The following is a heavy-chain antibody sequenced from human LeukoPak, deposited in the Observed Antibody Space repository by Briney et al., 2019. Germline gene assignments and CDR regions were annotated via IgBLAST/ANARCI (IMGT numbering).Heavy chain of an antibody. Sequence: SETLSLTCTVSGGSISSYYWSWIRQHPGKGLEWIGYIYYSGSTYYNPSLKSRVTISVDTSKNQFSLKLSSVTAADTAVYYCARELRGYSSGWYGRGVVTTFDYWGQGTLVTVSS. V-gene: IGHV4-59*06. CDR2: IYYSGST. CDR1: GGSISSYY. J-gene: IGHJ4*02. CDR3: ARELRGYSSGWYGRGVVTTFDY. D-gene: IGHD6-19*01.